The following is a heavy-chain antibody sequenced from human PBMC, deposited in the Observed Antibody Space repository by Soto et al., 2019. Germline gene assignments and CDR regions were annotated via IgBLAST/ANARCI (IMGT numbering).Heavy chain of an antibody. J-gene: IGHJ4*02. Sequence: ASVKVSCKASGYTFTSYAMHWVRQAPGQRLEWMGWISVYTGKTNYAQKLQGRVTMTTDTSTSTAYMELRNLRSDDTAMYYCARDDYVSGTYSEYWGQGTPVTVSS. D-gene: IGHD3-10*01. V-gene: IGHV1-18*01. CDR1: GYTFTSYA. CDR3: ARDDYVSGTYSEY. CDR2: ISVYTGKT.